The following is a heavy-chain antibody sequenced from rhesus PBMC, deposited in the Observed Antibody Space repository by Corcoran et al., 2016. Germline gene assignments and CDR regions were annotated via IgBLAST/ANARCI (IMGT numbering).Heavy chain of an antibody. J-gene: IGHJ4*01. V-gene: IGHV4-76*01. Sequence: QVQLQESGPGVVKPSEPLSLTCTVPGGSICSDYDRCWIRQCQGKGLKWIGYIYGSSGSTNYNPSLKNRVTISKDASKNQFSLKLSSVTAADTAVYYCARHNFNFDYWGQGVLVTVSS. D-gene: IGHD1-26*01. CDR2: IYGSSGST. CDR3: ARHNFNFDY. CDR1: GGSICSDYD.